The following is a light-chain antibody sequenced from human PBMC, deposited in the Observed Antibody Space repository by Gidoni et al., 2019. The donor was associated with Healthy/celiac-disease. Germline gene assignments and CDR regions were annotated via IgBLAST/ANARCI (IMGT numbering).Light chain of an antibody. J-gene: IGKJ4*01. CDR2: AAS. V-gene: IGKV1-39*01. CDR1: QSISSY. CDR3: QQSYSTPRT. Sequence: DNQMTQSPSSLSASVGDRVTITCRASQSISSYLNWYQQKPGKAPKLLIYAASSLQSGVPSRFSGSGSGTDFTLTISSLQPEDFATYYCQQSYSTPRTFGGXTKVEIK.